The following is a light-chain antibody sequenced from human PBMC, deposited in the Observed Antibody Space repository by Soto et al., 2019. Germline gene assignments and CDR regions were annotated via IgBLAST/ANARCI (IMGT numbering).Light chain of an antibody. J-gene: IGLJ1*01. V-gene: IGLV1-47*02. CDR3: AAWDDSLSGGV. Sequence: QSVLTQPPSASGTPGQTVTISCSGSSFNIGFNYVYWYQQLPGMAPKLLIHSNDERPSGVPDRFSGSKSGTSASLAISGLRSEDEAEYSCAAWDDSLSGGVFGTGTKLTVL. CDR2: SND. CDR1: SFNIGFNY.